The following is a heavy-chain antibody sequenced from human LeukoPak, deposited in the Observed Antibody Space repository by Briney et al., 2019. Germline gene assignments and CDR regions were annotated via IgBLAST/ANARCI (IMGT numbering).Heavy chain of an antibody. D-gene: IGHD2-2*01. CDR3: TRHTSPTFDY. CDR1: GYTFTSHD. J-gene: IGHJ4*02. Sequence: ASVKVSCTASGYTFTSHDINWVRQASGQGPEWMGWINPRTGDRGYAQKFQGRGAITRSTSMNTAYMELSSLRSEDTAVYYCTRHTSPTFDYWGQGPLVTVSS. V-gene: IGHV1-8*01. CDR2: INPRTGDR.